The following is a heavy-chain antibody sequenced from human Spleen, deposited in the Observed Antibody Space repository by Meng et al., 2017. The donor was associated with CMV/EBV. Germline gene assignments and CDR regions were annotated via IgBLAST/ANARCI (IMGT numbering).Heavy chain of an antibody. V-gene: IGHV3-11*01. CDR3: ANYITFCEF. CDR2: ISSSGTNV. CDR1: GFTFSDYY. J-gene: IGHJ4*02. Sequence: GESLKISCAASGFTFSDYYMTWIRQAPGKGLEWVSYISSSGTNVYYADSVKGRFTISRDNAKNSLYLQMNSLRVEDTAVYYCANYITFCEFWGQGTLVTVSS. D-gene: IGHD2-21*01.